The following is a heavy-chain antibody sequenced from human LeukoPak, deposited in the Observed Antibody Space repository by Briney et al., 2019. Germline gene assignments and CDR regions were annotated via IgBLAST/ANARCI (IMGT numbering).Heavy chain of an antibody. CDR3: TTNYGYCSSTSCWKFDY. CDR2: ISSSSSYI. Sequence: GGSLRLSCAASGFTFSSYSMNWVRQAPGKGLEWVSSISSSSSYIYYADSVKGRFTISRDNAKNSLYLQMNSLRAEDTAVYYCTTNYGYCSSTSCWKFDYWGQGTLVTVSS. CDR1: GFTFSSYS. J-gene: IGHJ4*02. V-gene: IGHV3-21*03. D-gene: IGHD2-2*01.